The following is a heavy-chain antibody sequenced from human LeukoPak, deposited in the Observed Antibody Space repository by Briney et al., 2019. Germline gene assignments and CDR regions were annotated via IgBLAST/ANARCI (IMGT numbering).Heavy chain of an antibody. D-gene: IGHD3-10*01. CDR3: ARGSGSWVY. CDR2: INHSGST. Sequence: PSETLSLTCAVYGGSFSGYYWSWIRQPPGKGLEWIGEINHSGSTNYNPSLTSRVTISVDTSKNQFSLKLSSVTAADTAVYYCARGSGSWVYWGQGTLVTVSS. CDR1: GGSFSGYY. J-gene: IGHJ4*02. V-gene: IGHV4-34*01.